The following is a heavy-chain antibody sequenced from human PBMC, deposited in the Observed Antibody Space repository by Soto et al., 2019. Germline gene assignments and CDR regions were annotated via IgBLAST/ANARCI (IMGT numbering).Heavy chain of an antibody. CDR3: ARSGCDSIVGSLDY. CDR2: IHYSGST. J-gene: IGHJ4*02. Sequence: QVQLQESGPGLVKPSGTLSLTCAVSGGSISSGDWCWSWVRQSPGKGLEWIGEIHYSGSTTYNPALTSRFTISADKSEKQFSLRLSSVTAADTAVYDFARSGCDSIVGSLDYWGQGTLVTVSS. D-gene: IGHD2-21*02. CDR1: GGSISSGDW. V-gene: IGHV4-4*02.